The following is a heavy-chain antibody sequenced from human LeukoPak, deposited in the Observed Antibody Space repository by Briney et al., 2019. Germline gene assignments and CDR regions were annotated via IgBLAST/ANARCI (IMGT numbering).Heavy chain of an antibody. Sequence: GGSLRLSCAASGFTFSSYGMHWVRQAPGKGLEWLALIWDDGSKEKYADSVKGRFTISRDNSKNTLYLQMNSLRAEDTAVYYCASSGDGYYFDYWGQGTLVTVSS. CDR1: GFTFSSYG. V-gene: IGHV3-33*01. J-gene: IGHJ4*02. CDR3: ASSGDGYYFDY. CDR2: IWDDGSKE. D-gene: IGHD7-27*01.